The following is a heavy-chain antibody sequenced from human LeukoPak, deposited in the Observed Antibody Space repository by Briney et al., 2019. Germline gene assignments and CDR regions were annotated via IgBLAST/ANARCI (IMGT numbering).Heavy chain of an antibody. D-gene: IGHD2-2*01. CDR3: AGVVPAADYYYYYMDV. CDR1: GFTFSSYS. J-gene: IGHJ6*03. V-gene: IGHV3-21*01. CDR2: ISSSSYI. Sequence: GGSLRLSCAASGFTFSSYSMNWVRQAPGKGLEWVSPISSSSYIYYADSVKGRFTISRDNAKNSLYLQMNSLRAEDTAVYYCAGVVPAADYYYYYMDVWGKGTTVTVSS.